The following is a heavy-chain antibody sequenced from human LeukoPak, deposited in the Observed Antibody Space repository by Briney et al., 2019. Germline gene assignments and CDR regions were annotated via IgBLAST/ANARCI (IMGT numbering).Heavy chain of an antibody. D-gene: IGHD6-19*01. J-gene: IGHJ4*02. CDR1: GLTFSSYG. Sequence: GGSLRLSCAASGLTFSSYGMHWVRQAPGKGLEWVAVIWYDGSNKYYADSVKGRFTISRDNSKNTLYLQMNSLRAEDTAVYYCARLGYSSGWYYFDYWGQGTLVTVSS. V-gene: IGHV3-33*01. CDR2: IWYDGSNK. CDR3: ARLGYSSGWYYFDY.